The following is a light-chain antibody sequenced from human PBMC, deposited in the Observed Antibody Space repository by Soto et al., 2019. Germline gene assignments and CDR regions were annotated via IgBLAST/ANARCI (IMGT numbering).Light chain of an antibody. CDR1: QSVSRY. CDR3: QQRSNWIT. CDR2: DTS. Sequence: EIVLTQSPATLSLSPGERATLSCRASQSVSRYLAWYQQKPGQAPRLLIYDTSYGATGIPARCSGSGSGTDFTLTISSLEPEDFAVYYCQQRSNWITFGQGTRLEIK. J-gene: IGKJ5*01. V-gene: IGKV3-11*01.